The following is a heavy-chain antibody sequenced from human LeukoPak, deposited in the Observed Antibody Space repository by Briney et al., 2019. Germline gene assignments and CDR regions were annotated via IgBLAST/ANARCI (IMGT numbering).Heavy chain of an antibody. D-gene: IGHD6-19*01. CDR3: AKSLSGWYAFDI. J-gene: IGHJ3*02. CDR2: INSDGSIT. CDR1: GFTFSTYW. V-gene: IGHV3-74*01. Sequence: GGSLRLSCAASGFTFSTYWMHWVRQAPGKGLVWVSRINSDGSITTYADSVKGRFTISRDNAKNTLYLQMNSLRAEDTAVYYCAKSLSGWYAFDIWSQGTMVTVSS.